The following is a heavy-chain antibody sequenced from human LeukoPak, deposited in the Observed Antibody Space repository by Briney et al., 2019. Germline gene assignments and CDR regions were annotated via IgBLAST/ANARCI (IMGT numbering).Heavy chain of an antibody. J-gene: IGHJ6*03. CDR3: ARRRQFTMENMDV. D-gene: IGHD3-3*01. CDR2: IKEHGSEK. V-gene: IGHV3-7*01. CDR1: GFTFSRYW. Sequence: GGSLRLSCAASGFTFSRYWMSWVRQAPGRGLEWVANIKEHGSEKYYVDSVKGRFTISRYNGKNSLYLQMNSLRAEDTAVYYCARRRQFTMENMDVWGKGITVTVSS.